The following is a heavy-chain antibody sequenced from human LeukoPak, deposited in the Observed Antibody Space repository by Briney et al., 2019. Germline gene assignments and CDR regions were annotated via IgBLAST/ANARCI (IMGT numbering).Heavy chain of an antibody. Sequence: SETLSLTCTVSGSSISSYYWSWIRQPPGRGLEWIGYIYSSGTTNYNPSLKSRVTISVDTSKNHFSLKLSSVTAADTAVYYCARETRLMGYSSGLGFNYWGQGALVTVSS. D-gene: IGHD6-19*01. CDR1: GSSISSYY. CDR2: IYSSGTT. V-gene: IGHV4-59*01. J-gene: IGHJ4*02. CDR3: ARETRLMGYSSGLGFNY.